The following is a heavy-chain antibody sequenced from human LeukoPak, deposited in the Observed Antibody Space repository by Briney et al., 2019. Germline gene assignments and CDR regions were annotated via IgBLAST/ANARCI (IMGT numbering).Heavy chain of an antibody. D-gene: IGHD1-26*01. J-gene: IGHJ4*02. V-gene: IGHV3-7*03. Sequence: GGSLRLSCAASGFTFSSYWMSWVRQAPGKGLEWVANIKQDGSEKYYVDSVKGRFTISRDNAKNSLYLQMNSLRAEDTAVYYCAKDLVSGDSGSYFGFYYFDYWGQGTLVTVSS. CDR2: IKQDGSEK. CDR3: AKDLVSGDSGSYFGFYYFDY. CDR1: GFTFSSYW.